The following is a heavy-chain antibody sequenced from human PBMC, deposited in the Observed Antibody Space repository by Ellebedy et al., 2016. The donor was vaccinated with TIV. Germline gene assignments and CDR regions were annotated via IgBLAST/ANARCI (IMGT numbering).Heavy chain of an antibody. CDR1: GYTFTGYY. Sequence: ASVKVSXKASGYTFTGYYMHWVRQAPGQGLEWMGWINPNSGGTNYAQKFQGRVTMTRDTSISTAYMELSRLRSDDTAVYYCAREPKDIVGVVAASVGGGMDVWGQGTTVTVSS. V-gene: IGHV1-2*02. J-gene: IGHJ6*02. CDR3: AREPKDIVGVVAASVGGGMDV. CDR2: INPNSGGT. D-gene: IGHD2-15*01.